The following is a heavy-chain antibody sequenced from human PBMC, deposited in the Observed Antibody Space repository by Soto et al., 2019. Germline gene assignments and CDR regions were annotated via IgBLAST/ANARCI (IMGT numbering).Heavy chain of an antibody. CDR1: GASISRYY. CDR2: LYNTGST. D-gene: IGHD2-2*01. Sequence: SETLSLTCTVSGASISRYYWSWIRQSPGKGLEWIGYLYNTGSTIYNPSLKSRITISVDTSKNQFSLKMNSVTAADTAVYYCARHVPYCSDTSHCAYGMGVWGQGTTVTVSS. J-gene: IGHJ6*02. V-gene: IGHV4-59*08. CDR3: ARHVPYCSDTSHCAYGMGV.